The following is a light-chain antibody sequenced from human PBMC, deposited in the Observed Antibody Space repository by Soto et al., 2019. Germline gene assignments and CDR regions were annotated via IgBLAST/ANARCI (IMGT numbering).Light chain of an antibody. CDR3: QQYNNWPPWT. CDR2: AAS. V-gene: IGKV3-15*01. CDR1: QGVSTK. J-gene: IGKJ1*01. Sequence: EIVMTQSPATLSVSPGERATLSCRASQGVSTKLAWYQQKPGQAPRLLIFAASTRATDIPARFSGSGSGTEFTLTISSLQSEDFAVYYCQQYNNWPPWTFGQGTKVEIK.